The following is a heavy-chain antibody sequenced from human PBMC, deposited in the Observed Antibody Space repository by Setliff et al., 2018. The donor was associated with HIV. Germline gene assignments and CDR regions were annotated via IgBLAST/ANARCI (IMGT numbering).Heavy chain of an antibody. V-gene: IGHV5-51*01. CDR3: ARRMWQQDSKFMYYFDY. J-gene: IGHJ4*02. CDR1: GYDFTYNW. CDR2: IFPSDSDT. D-gene: IGHD6-13*01. Sequence: GESLKISCKGSGYDFTYNWIAWVRKMPGKGLEWMGIIFPSDSDTRYSPSFQGQVTISADKSISTAYLQWSSLKASDTAMYYCARRMWQQDSKFMYYFDYWGQGTLVTAPQ.